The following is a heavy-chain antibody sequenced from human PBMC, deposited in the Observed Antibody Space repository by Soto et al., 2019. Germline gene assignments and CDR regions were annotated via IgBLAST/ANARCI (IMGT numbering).Heavy chain of an antibody. Sequence: ASVKVSCKVSGYTLTELSMHWVRQAPGKGLEWMGGFDPEDGETIYAQKFQGRVTMTEDTSTDTAYMELSSLRSEDTAVYYCATDTGIYFDIFTGYPAIYAFWGQGALVT. CDR2: FDPEDGET. J-gene: IGHJ4*02. CDR3: ATDTGIYFDIFTGYPAIYAF. CDR1: GYTLTELS. D-gene: IGHD3-9*01. V-gene: IGHV1-24*01.